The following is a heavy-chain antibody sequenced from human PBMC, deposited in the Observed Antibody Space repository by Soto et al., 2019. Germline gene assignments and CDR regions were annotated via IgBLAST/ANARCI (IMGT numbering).Heavy chain of an antibody. CDR2: IYYSGNT. Sequence: LSLTCTVSGGSISSRSYYWGWIRRPPGKGLEWIGSIYYSGNTYYNPSLKSRVIISVDTSKNQFSPKLNSVSAADTAVYYCARHDITGHCSTTSCPFDYWGQGTLVTVSS. CDR1: GGSISSRSYY. J-gene: IGHJ4*02. D-gene: IGHD2-2*01. CDR3: ARHDITGHCSTTSCPFDY. V-gene: IGHV4-39*01.